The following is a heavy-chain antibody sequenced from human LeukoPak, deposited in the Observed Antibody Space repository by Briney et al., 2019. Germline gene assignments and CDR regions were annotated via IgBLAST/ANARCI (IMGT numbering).Heavy chain of an antibody. Sequence: GSLRLSCVVSGLTVSRKFMNWVRQAPGKGLEWVSGIYDDGSTFYADSVKGRFSISRDTSRNTLSLQMSSLRAEDTAVYFCASCGNDCDPRETAWVDFLHWGQGTLVTVSS. J-gene: IGHJ1*01. D-gene: IGHD2-21*02. CDR1: GLTVSRKF. V-gene: IGHV3-66*01. CDR2: IYDDGST. CDR3: ASCGNDCDPRETAWVDFLH.